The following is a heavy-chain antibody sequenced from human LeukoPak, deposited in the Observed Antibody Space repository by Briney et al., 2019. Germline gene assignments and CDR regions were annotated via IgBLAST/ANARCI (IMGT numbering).Heavy chain of an antibody. CDR3: ARVPYRNSYYYYYGMDV. Sequence: SETLSLTCTVSGGSISSGDYYWSWIRQPPGKGLEWIGYIYYSGSTHYNPSLKSRVTISVDTSKNQFSLKLSSVTAADTAVYYCARVPYRNSYYYYYGMDVWGQGTTVTVSS. V-gene: IGHV4-30-4*01. CDR1: GGSISSGDYY. D-gene: IGHD4-11*01. CDR2: IYYSGST. J-gene: IGHJ6*02.